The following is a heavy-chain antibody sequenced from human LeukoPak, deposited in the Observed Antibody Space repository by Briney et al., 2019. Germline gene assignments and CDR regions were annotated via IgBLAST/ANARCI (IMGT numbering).Heavy chain of an antibody. Sequence: PGGSLRLSCAVSGFNFSTYWIHWVRQAPGKGLVWVSLINTDGSATNYGDSAKGRFTVSRDNDKNSLFLEMNSLRVEDTAVYYCARGTAATAGIDYWGQGTLVTVSS. CDR1: GFNFSTYW. CDR3: ARGTAATAGIDY. J-gene: IGHJ4*02. D-gene: IGHD6-13*01. V-gene: IGHV3-74*01. CDR2: INTDGSAT.